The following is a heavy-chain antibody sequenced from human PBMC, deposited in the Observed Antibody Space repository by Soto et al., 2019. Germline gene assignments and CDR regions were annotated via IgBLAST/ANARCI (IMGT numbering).Heavy chain of an antibody. CDR1: YGSSSNGGYY. D-gene: IGHD1-26*01. V-gene: IGHV4-31*03. J-gene: IGHJ6*02. Sequence: AQTMSLTCTVAYGSSSNGGYYCICKRQHPGKGLEWIGYIYYSGSTNYNPSLKSRVTISVDKSKNQFSLKLSSVTAADTAVYYCARVSGSYYYGMDVWGQGTTVTVSS. CDR2: IYYSGST. CDR3: ARVSGSYYYGMDV.